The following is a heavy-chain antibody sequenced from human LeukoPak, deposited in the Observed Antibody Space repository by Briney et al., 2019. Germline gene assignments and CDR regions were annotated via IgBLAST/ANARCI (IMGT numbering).Heavy chain of an antibody. D-gene: IGHD3-3*01. CDR3: ARDTRGIFGVPPSGWFDP. V-gene: IGHV1-46*01. CDR2: INPSGGST. Sequence: ASVKVSCKASGYTFTSYYMHWVRQAPGQGLEWMGIINPSGGSTSYAQKFQGRVTMTRDTSTSTVYMELSSLRSEDTAVYYCARDTRGIFGVPPSGWFDPWGQGTLVTVSS. J-gene: IGHJ5*02. CDR1: GYTFTSYY.